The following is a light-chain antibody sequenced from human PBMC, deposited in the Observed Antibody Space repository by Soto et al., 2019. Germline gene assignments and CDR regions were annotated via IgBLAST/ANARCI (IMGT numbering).Light chain of an antibody. CDR3: QQYTAYPVT. CDR1: QSISSW. V-gene: IGKV1-5*03. J-gene: IGKJ5*01. CDR2: KAS. Sequence: DIQITQSPSTLSASVGDSVTITCRASQSISSWLAWYQQKPGKAPKLLIYKASSLESGVPSGFSGSGSGTEFTLTISSLQPDDFATYYCQQYTAYPVTFGQGTRLEIE.